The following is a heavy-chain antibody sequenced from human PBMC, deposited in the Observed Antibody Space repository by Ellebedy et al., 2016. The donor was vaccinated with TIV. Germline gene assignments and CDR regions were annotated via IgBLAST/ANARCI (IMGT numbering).Heavy chain of an antibody. Sequence: GGSLRLXXAASEFSFSDYYMSWVRQAPGKGLEWISYISHTATTIHYADSVKGRFTTSRDNSKNSLYLQMTSLRTEDTAVYYCARWLQSYFDYWGQGTLVTVSS. V-gene: IGHV3-11*01. CDR1: EFSFSDYY. J-gene: IGHJ4*02. D-gene: IGHD5-24*01. CDR2: ISHTATTI. CDR3: ARWLQSYFDY.